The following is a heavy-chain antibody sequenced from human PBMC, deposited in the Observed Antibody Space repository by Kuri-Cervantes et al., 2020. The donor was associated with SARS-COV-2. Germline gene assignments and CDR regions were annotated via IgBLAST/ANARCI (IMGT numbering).Heavy chain of an antibody. V-gene: IGHV3-11*06. CDR1: GFTFSDYY. Sequence: GESLKISCAASGFTFSDYYMSWIRQAPGKGLEWVSYISSSSSYTNYADSVKGRFTISRDNSKNTLYLQMNSLRAEDTAVYYCARGARAFYYYYGMDVWGQGTTVTVSS. J-gene: IGHJ6*02. CDR2: ISSSSSYT. CDR3: ARGARAFYYYYGMDV.